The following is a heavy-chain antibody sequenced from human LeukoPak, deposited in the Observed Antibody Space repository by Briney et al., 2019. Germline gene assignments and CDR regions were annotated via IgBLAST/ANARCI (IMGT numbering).Heavy chain of an antibody. CDR2: INHSGST. CDR1: GGSFSGYY. Sequence: SETLSLTCAVYGGSFSGYYWSWIRQPPGKGLEWIGEINHSGSTNYNPSLKSRVTMSVDTSKNQFSLKLSSVTAADTAVYYCARVAVGARIYVDYWGQGTLVTVSS. CDR3: ARVAVGARIYVDY. D-gene: IGHD1-26*01. J-gene: IGHJ4*02. V-gene: IGHV4-34*01.